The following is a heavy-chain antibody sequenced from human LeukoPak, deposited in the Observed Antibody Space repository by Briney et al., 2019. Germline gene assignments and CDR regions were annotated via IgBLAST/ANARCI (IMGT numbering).Heavy chain of an antibody. D-gene: IGHD1-1*01. CDR2: IIPIFGTA. J-gene: IGHJ4*02. V-gene: IGHV1-69*01. CDR3: TTGTTGYYFDY. Sequence: SVKVSCKASGGTFSSYAISWVRQAPGQGLEWMGGIIPIFGTANYAQKFQGRVTIIADESTSTAYVELSSLRSEDTAVYYCTTGTTGYYFDYWGQGTLVTVSS. CDR1: GGTFSSYA.